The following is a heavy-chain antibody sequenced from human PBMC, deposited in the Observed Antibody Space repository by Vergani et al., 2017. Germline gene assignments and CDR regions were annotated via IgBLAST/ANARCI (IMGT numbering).Heavy chain of an antibody. Sequence: EVQLLESGGDLVQPGGSLRLSSAASGFTFNHYAMNWVRQAPGKGLEWVSGISGSGGSTYYAGSVKGRFTISRDSSKNTLYLQMNSLSAGDTAVYYCAKANPRNSGYDYLYYYHAMDVWGQGTTVTVSS. D-gene: IGHD5-12*01. V-gene: IGHV3-23*01. J-gene: IGHJ6*02. CDR1: GFTFNHYA. CDR2: ISGSGGST. CDR3: AKANPRNSGYDYLYYYHAMDV.